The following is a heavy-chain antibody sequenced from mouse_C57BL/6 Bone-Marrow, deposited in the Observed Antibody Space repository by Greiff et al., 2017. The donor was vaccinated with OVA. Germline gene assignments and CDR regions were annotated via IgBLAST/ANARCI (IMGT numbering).Heavy chain of an antibody. Sequence: QVQLQQPGAELVKPGASVKLSCKASGYTFTSYWMHWVKQRPGQGLEWIGMIHPNSGSTNYNEKFKSKATLTVDKSSSTAYMQLSSLTSEDSAVYYCARAYDYDRDYYDMDYWGQGTSVTVSS. J-gene: IGHJ4*01. D-gene: IGHD2-4*01. V-gene: IGHV1-64*01. CDR3: ARAYDYDRDYYDMDY. CDR2: IHPNSGST. CDR1: GYTFTSYW.